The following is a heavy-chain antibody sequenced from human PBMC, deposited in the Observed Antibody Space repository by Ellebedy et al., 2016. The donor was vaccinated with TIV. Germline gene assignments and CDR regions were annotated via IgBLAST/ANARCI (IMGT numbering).Heavy chain of an antibody. J-gene: IGHJ4*02. D-gene: IGHD4-23*01. V-gene: IGHV3-53*01. Sequence: GESLKISCAASGFIVSSNYMNWVRQAPGKGLEWVSVIYSGADGGDTYYAYSVKGRFTISRDNSKNNLYLQRRNLRAEDTAVYYCVRDAADNGGKFDYWGQGALVTVSS. CDR2: IYSGADGGDT. CDR1: GFIVSSNY. CDR3: VRDAADNGGKFDY.